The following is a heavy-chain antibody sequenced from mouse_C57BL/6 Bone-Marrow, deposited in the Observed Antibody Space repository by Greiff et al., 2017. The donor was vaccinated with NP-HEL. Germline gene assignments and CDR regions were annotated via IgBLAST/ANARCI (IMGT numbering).Heavy chain of an antibody. D-gene: IGHD2-4*01. CDR3: AKSPYDYRFAY. CDR2: IYPRDGST. Sequence: QVQLQQSGPELVKPGASVKLSCKASGYTFTSYDINWVKQRPGQGLEWIGWIYPRDGSTKYNEKFKGKATLTVDTSSSTAYMELHSLTSEDSAVYFCAKSPYDYRFAYWGQGTLVTVSA. CDR1: GYTFTSYD. V-gene: IGHV1-85*01. J-gene: IGHJ3*01.